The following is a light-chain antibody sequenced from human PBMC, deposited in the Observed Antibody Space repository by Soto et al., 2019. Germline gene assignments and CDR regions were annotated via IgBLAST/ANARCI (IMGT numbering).Light chain of an antibody. CDR1: QSVTSNF. V-gene: IGKV3-20*01. CDR3: QQYGRSPLMYT. J-gene: IGKJ2*01. Sequence: ESVLTQSPGTLSLSPGERATLSCRASQSVTSNFLAWYQQKPGQAPRLLIYGASTRAAGVPDRFSGSGSGTELTLPITRLEPEDFAVYYCQQYGRSPLMYTFGQGTKLGVK. CDR2: GAS.